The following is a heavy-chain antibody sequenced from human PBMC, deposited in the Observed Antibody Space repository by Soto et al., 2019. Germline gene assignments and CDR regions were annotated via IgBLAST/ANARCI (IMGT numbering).Heavy chain of an antibody. CDR1: GDTFSSYA. J-gene: IGHJ6*02. CDR2: IIPIFGTA. CDR3: ARDGSGYRSRTSPMDV. D-gene: IGHD3-22*01. V-gene: IGHV1-69*01. Sequence: QVQLVQSGAEVKKPGSSVTFSCKASGDTFSSYAISWVRQAPGQGLEWMGGIIPIFGTANYAHKFQGRVTITADESTSTAYMELSSLRSEDTALYYCARDGSGYRSRTSPMDVWGQGTTLTVSS.